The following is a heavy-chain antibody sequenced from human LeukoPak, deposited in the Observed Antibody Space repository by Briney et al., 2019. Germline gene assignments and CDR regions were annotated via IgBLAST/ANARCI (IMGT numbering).Heavy chain of an antibody. CDR3: AKGNYYDSSGTIDY. V-gene: IGHV3-23*01. D-gene: IGHD3-22*01. CDR2: ISGSGGST. Sequence: PGGSLRLSCAASGFTFSSYAMSWVRQAPGKGLEWVSAISGSGGSTYYADSVKGRFTISRDNSKNTLYLQMNSPRAEDTAVYYCAKGNYYDSSGTIDYWGQGTLVTVSS. CDR1: GFTFSSYA. J-gene: IGHJ4*02.